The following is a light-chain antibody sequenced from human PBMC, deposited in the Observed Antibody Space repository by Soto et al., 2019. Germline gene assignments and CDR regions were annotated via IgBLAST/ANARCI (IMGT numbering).Light chain of an antibody. CDR1: QSIGNW. J-gene: IGKJ1*01. Sequence: IRMTQSPSTQSASIGDRVTITCRASQSIGNWLAWYQQEPGRAPKFLMYEASSLESGVPSRFSGSGSGTEFTLTISGLQPDDFATYYCQQYKSYPLTFGQGTKVDIX. V-gene: IGKV1-5*03. CDR2: EAS. CDR3: QQYKSYPLT.